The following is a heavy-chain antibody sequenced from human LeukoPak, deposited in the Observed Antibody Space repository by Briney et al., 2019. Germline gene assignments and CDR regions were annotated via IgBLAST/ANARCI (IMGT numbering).Heavy chain of an antibody. D-gene: IGHD3-9*01. CDR1: GGSISSGDYY. V-gene: IGHV4-30-4*01. Sequence: SETLSLTCTVSGGSISSGDYYWGWIRQPPGKGLEWIGYIYYSGSTYYNPSLKSRVTISVDTSKNQFSLKLSSVTAADTAVYYCARFSRADYDILTGYYDFDYWGQGTLVTVSS. CDR2: IYYSGST. J-gene: IGHJ4*02. CDR3: ARFSRADYDILTGYYDFDY.